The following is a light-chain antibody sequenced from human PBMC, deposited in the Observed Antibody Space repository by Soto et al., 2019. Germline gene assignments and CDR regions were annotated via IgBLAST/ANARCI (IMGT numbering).Light chain of an antibody. CDR2: ESN. CDR3: QSYDDDLLV. Sequence: NFMLTQPHSVSESPGKTVTISCTRSSGSIASNSVQWYQQRPGSAPTTVIYESNQRPSGVPDRFSGSTDGSSNSASLTIFGLQTEDEADYYCQSYDDDLLVFGGGTKLTVL. J-gene: IGLJ2*01. CDR1: SGSIASNS. V-gene: IGLV6-57*04.